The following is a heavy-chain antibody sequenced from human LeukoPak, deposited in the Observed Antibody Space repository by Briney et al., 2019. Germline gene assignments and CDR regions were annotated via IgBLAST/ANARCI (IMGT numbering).Heavy chain of an antibody. CDR1: GGSISSSSYY. V-gene: IGHV4-39*07. J-gene: IGHJ6*03. CDR3: ARETTRDRFMDV. CDR2: IYYSGST. Sequence: SETLSLTCTVSGGSISSSSYYWGWIRQPPGKGLEWIGSIYYSGSTYYNPSLKSRVTISVDTSKNQFSLKLTSVTAADTAVYYCARETTRDRFMDVWGKGTTVTVSS. D-gene: IGHD4-17*01.